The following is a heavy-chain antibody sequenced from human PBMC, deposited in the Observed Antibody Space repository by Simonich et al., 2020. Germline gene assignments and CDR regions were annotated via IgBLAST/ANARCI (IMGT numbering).Heavy chain of an antibody. Sequence: QVQLVQSGAEVKKPGASVKVSCKASGYTFTGYYMNWVRQAPGQGLGGMGWINPNSGGTNYAQKLQGRVTMTRDTSISTAYMELSRLRSDDTAVYYCARGPRWTGDDAFDIWGQGTMVTVSS. CDR1: GYTFTGYY. V-gene: IGHV1-2*02. D-gene: IGHD7-27*01. CDR3: ARGPRWTGDDAFDI. CDR2: INPNSGGT. J-gene: IGHJ3*02.